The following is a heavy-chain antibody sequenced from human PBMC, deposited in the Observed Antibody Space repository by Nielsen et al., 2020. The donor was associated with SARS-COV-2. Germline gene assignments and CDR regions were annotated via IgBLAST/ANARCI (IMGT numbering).Heavy chain of an antibody. CDR3: ARDSDIVLMVYVSAGLFDY. D-gene: IGHD2-8*01. CDR2: IYYSGST. J-gene: IGHJ4*02. V-gene: IGHV4-39*07. Sequence: WIRQPPGKGLEWIGSIYYSGSTYYNPSLKSRVTISVDTSKNQFSLKLSSVTAADTAVYYCARDSDIVLMVYVSAGLFDYWGQGTLVTVSS.